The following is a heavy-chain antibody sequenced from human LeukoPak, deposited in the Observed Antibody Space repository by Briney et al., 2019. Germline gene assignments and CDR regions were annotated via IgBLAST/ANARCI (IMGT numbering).Heavy chain of an antibody. J-gene: IGHJ6*02. CDR3: ARDYLGIAARPGGMDV. V-gene: IGHV3-53*01. D-gene: IGHD6-6*01. Sequence: TGGSLRLSCAASGFTVSTNYMSWVRQAPGKGLEWVSVIYSGGSTYYADSVKGRFTISRDNSKNTLYLEMNSLRVEDTAVYYCARDYLGIAARPGGMDVWGQGTTVTVSS. CDR2: IYSGGST. CDR1: GFTVSTNY.